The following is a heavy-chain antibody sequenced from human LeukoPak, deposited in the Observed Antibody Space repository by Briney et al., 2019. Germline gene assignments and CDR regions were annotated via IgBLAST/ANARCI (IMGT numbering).Heavy chain of an antibody. CDR3: ARAKRNGFDI. Sequence: GGSLRLSCAASGFTFSSYNMNWVRQAPGKGLEWVSYISSSSSTIYYADSVKGRFTISRDNAKNSLSLQMNSLRAEDTAVYYCARAKRNGFDIWGQGTTVTVSS. CDR1: GFTFSSYN. J-gene: IGHJ3*02. CDR2: ISSSSSTI. V-gene: IGHV3-48*01.